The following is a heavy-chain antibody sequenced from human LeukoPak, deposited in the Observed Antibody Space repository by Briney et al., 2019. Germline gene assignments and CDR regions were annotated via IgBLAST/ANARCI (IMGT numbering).Heavy chain of an antibody. CDR2: TTDTGGST. V-gene: IGHV3-23*01. D-gene: IGHD4-17*01. CDR1: GFSFSTYA. Sequence: GGSLRLSCAASGFSFSTYAMTWLRQAPGKGLEWVSTTTDTGGSTHYADSVKGRFTISRDNSRNTLYLQMNNLRAEDTAVYYCAKDNPGDYVRYFDYWGQGTLVTVSS. CDR3: AKDNPGDYVRYFDY. J-gene: IGHJ4*02.